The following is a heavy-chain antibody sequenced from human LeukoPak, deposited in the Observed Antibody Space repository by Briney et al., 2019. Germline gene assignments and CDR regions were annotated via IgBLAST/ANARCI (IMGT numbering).Heavy chain of an antibody. CDR1: GGSISSGGYY. Sequence: PSETLSLTCTVSGGSISSGGYYWSWIRQHPGKGLEWIGYIYYSGSTYYNPSLKSRVTISVDTSKNQFSLKLSSVTAADTAVYYCARGGGGHIVVVTAPLDYWGQGTLVTVSS. D-gene: IGHD2-21*02. J-gene: IGHJ4*02. V-gene: IGHV4-31*03. CDR3: ARGGGGHIVVVTAPLDY. CDR2: IYYSGST.